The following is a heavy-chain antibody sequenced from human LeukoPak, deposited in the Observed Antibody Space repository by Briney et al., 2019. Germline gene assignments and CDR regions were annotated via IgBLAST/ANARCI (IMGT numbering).Heavy chain of an antibody. CDR1: GFTFSDYN. V-gene: IGHV3-20*04. D-gene: IGHD3-22*01. CDR2: INWNSVSA. Sequence: PGGSLRLSCAASGFTFSDYNMRWIRQAPGKGLEWVAGINWNSVSAVYADSLKGRLTISRDNAKNSLFLQMNSLKTEDTAFYYCAKGARSSSGYTTDWGQGILVTVSS. CDR3: AKGARSSSGYTTD. J-gene: IGHJ4*02.